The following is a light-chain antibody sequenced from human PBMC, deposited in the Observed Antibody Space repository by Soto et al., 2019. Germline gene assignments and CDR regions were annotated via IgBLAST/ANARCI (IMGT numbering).Light chain of an antibody. V-gene: IGKV3-20*01. Sequence: EIVLTQSPGTLSLSPGERATLSCRASQSISSSYLAWYQQKPGQAPRLLIYAASSRATGIPDRFSGSGSGTDFTLTISRLEPEDFAVYYCQQYCSSSYTFRQGTQLEIK. J-gene: IGKJ2*01. CDR3: QQYCSSSYT. CDR1: QSISSSY. CDR2: AAS.